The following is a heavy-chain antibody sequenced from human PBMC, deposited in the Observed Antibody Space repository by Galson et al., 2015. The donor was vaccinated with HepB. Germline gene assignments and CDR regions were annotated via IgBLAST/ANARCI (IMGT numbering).Heavy chain of an antibody. CDR2: IYPGDSDT. J-gene: IGHJ3*02. D-gene: IGHD3-9*01. Sequence: QSGAEVKKPGESLKISCKGSGYSFTSYWIGWVRQMPGKGLEWMGIIYPGDSDTKYSPSSQGQVTISADKSISTAYLQWSSLKASDTAMYYCARQAVDILTGWAGEYDAFDIWGQGTMVTVSS. V-gene: IGHV5-51*01. CDR3: ARQAVDILTGWAGEYDAFDI. CDR1: GYSFTSYW.